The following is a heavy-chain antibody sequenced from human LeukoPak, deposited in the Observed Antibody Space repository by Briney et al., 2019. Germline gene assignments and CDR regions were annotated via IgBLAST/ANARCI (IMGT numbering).Heavy chain of an antibody. Sequence: GGSLRLSCGASEFAFSDFYMTWLRQAPGKGLEWVSYISSSSSHTNYADSVKGRFTISRDNAKNSLYLQMNSLRAEDTAVYYCARTNLGSGWRFDYWGQGTLVTVSS. J-gene: IGHJ4*02. CDR1: EFAFSDFY. V-gene: IGHV3-11*06. CDR2: ISSSSSHT. D-gene: IGHD6-19*01. CDR3: ARTNLGSGWRFDY.